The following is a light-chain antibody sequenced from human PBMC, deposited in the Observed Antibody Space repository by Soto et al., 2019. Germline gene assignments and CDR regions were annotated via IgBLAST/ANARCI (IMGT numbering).Light chain of an antibody. CDR2: DAS. J-gene: IGKJ2*02. Sequence: QMTQSPSSLSTSVGDRVTITCQASQDIKNYLIWYQHKAGRAPKLLIYDASTLETGVSSRFSGIGSGTQYTLTISSLQPEDIATYYCQQFDSVPCTFGQGTKLEMK. CDR3: QQFDSVPCT. V-gene: IGKV1-33*01. CDR1: QDIKNY.